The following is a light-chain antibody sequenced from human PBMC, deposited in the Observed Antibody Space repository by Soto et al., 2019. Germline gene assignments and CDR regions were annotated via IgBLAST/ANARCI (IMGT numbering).Light chain of an antibody. CDR3: QSFDSSLTGWDVI. V-gene: IGLV1-40*01. CDR2: GNN. Sequence: QSVLTQRPSVSGAPGQRVTISCTGSSSNIGAGFDVHWYQQFPGTAPKLLISGNNNRPSGVPDRFSGSKSGTSASLAITGLQADDEAHYYCQSFDSSLTGWDVIFGVGTKLTVL. J-gene: IGLJ2*01. CDR1: SSNIGAGFD.